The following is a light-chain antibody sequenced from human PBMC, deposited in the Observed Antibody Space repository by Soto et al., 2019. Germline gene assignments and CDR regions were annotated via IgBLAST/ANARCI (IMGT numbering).Light chain of an antibody. J-gene: IGKJ2*01. Sequence: EIVMTQSPATLSVSPGESATLTCRASQTVSGNLAWYQQKPGQAPRLLIYGASTRATGIPARFSGSGSGTEFTLTISSVQSEDFAVYHCQQYDNWPLFGQGTKLEIK. CDR2: GAS. CDR1: QTVSGN. V-gene: IGKV3-15*01. CDR3: QQYDNWPL.